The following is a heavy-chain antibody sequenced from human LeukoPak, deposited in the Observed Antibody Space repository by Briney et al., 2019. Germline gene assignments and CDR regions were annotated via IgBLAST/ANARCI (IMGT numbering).Heavy chain of an antibody. CDR3: ARSENGDYGWFDP. J-gene: IGHJ5*02. CDR2: IIPIFGTA. CDR1: GGTFSSYA. D-gene: IGHD4-17*01. Sequence: SVKVSCKASGGTFSSYAISWVRQAPGQGLEWMGGIIPIFGTANYAQKFQGRVTITADESTGTAYMELSSLRSEDMAVYYCARSENGDYGWFDPWGQGTLVTVSS. V-gene: IGHV1-69*13.